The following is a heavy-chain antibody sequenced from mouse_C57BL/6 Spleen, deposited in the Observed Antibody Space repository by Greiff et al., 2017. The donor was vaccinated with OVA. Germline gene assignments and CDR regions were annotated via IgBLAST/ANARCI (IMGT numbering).Heavy chain of an antibody. D-gene: IGHD1-1*01. CDR1: GYTFTDYY. CDR2: IYPGSGNT. J-gene: IGHJ3*01. CDR3: AREGSSYPAWFAY. V-gene: IGHV1-76*01. Sequence: QVQLKESGAELVRPGASVKLSCKASGYTFTDYYINWVKQRPGQGLEWIARIYPGSGNTYYNEKFKGKGTLTAEKSSSTAYMQLSSLTSEDSAVYFCAREGSSYPAWFAYWGQGTLVTVSA.